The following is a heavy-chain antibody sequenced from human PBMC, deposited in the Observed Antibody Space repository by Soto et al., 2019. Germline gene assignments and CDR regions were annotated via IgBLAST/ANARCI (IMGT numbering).Heavy chain of an antibody. CDR3: VRFGGAAAGPGDY. J-gene: IGHJ4*02. Sequence: EVQLVESGGGLVQPGGSLRLSCVASEFTFSSYEMNWVRQAPGKGLEWVSYISSSGTTIYYTDSVKGRFTISRDNAKKSLYLQMNSLRAEDTAVYCCVRFGGAAAGPGDYWGQGTLVTVSS. V-gene: IGHV3-48*03. CDR1: EFTFSSYE. D-gene: IGHD6-13*01. CDR2: ISSSGTTI.